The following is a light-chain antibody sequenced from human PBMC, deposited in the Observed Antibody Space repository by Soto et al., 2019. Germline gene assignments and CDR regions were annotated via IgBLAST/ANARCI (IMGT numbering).Light chain of an antibody. J-gene: IGKJ2*01. CDR2: LGS. CDR3: MQALQTPT. CDR1: QSLLHSNGYNY. Sequence: DIVMTQSPLSLPVTPGEPASISCRSSQSLLHSNGYNYLDWYLQKPGQSPQLLIYLGSNRASGVPDRFSGSGSGTDFTLKISRVEGEDVRVYYCMQALQTPTFGQGTKLEIK. V-gene: IGKV2-28*01.